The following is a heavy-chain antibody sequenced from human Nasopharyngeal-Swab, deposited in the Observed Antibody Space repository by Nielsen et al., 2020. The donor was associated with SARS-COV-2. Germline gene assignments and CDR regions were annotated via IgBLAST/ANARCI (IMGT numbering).Heavy chain of an antibody. J-gene: IGHJ6*02. Sequence: GESLKISCAASGFTFSSYDMHWVRQATGTGLEWVSAIGTAGDTYYPGSVKGRFTISRENAKNSLYLQMNSLRAGDAAVYYCARAHYGGTYYYYYGMDVWGQGTTVTVAS. CDR3: ARAHYGGTYYYYYGMDV. V-gene: IGHV3-13*01. CDR1: GFTFSSYD. D-gene: IGHD4-23*01. CDR2: IGTAGDT.